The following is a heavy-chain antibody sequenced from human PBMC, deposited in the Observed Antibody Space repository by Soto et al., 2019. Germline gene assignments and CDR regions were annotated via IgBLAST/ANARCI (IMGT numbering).Heavy chain of an antibody. V-gene: IGHV4-59*01. Sequence: SETLSLTCTVSGGSISSYYWSWIRQPPGKGLEWIGYIYYSGSTNYNPSLKSRVTISVDTSKNQFSLKLSSVTAADTAVYYCATVGGEVRGIAARPDFPYYYYYMDVWGKGTTVTVSS. CDR2: IYYSGST. J-gene: IGHJ6*03. D-gene: IGHD6-6*01. CDR1: GGSISSYY. CDR3: ATVGGEVRGIAARPDFPYYYYYMDV.